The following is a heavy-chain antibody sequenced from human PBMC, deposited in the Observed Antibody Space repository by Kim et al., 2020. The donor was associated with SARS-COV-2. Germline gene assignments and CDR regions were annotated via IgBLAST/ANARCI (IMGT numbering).Heavy chain of an antibody. CDR3: AREAVAGSFDH. CDR2: NQ. J-gene: IGHJ4*02. Sequence: NQRYSQKVQPKVSITRDTSATTAYLELSGLRAEDTAVYYCAREAVAGSFDHWGQGTLVTVSS. D-gene: IGHD6-19*01. V-gene: IGHV1-3*01.